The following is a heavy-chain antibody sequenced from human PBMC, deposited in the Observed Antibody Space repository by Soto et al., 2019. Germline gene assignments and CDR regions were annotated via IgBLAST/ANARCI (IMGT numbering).Heavy chain of an antibody. CDR2: IYPGDSDT. CDR1: GYRFTSYW. Sequence: GESLKISSKGSGYRFTSYWIGWVRQMPGKGLEWMGIIYPGDSDTRYSPSFQGQVTISADKSISTAYLQWSSLKASYTAMYYCARSCYGRYYYDGMAVWGQGTTVTSP. V-gene: IGHV5-51*01. D-gene: IGHD3-22*01. J-gene: IGHJ6*02. CDR3: ARSCYGRYYYDGMAV.